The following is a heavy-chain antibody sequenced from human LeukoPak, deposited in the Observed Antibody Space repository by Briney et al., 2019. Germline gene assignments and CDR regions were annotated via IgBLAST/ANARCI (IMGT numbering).Heavy chain of an antibody. CDR1: GGSISGYY. V-gene: IGHV4-4*07. CDR3: ARDDGGGSVYSSSGLFDP. CDR2: IYTSGST. Sequence: PSETLSLTCTVSGGSISGYYWSWIRQPAWKGLEWIGRIYTSGSTNYNPSLKSRVTMSVDTSRNQFSLKLSSVTAADTAVYYCARDDGGGSVYSSSGLFDPWGQGTLVTVSS. D-gene: IGHD6-13*01. J-gene: IGHJ5*02.